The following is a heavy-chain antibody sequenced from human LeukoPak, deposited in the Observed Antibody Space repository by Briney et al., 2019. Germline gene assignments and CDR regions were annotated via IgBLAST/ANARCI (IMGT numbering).Heavy chain of an antibody. V-gene: IGHV3-33*01. CDR3: ARESNTVNDY. J-gene: IGHJ4*02. CDR2: IWSDGNNK. Sequence: GGSLRLSCAASGFTFSSCVMHWARQAPGKGPEWVAAIWSDGNNKYYADSVKGRFTISRDNSKNTLYLQINSLRAEDTAVYYCARESNTVNDYWGLGTLVTVSS. D-gene: IGHD2/OR15-2a*01. CDR1: GFTFSSCV.